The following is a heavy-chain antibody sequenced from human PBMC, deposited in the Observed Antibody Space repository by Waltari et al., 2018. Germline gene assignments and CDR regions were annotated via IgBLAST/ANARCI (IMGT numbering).Heavy chain of an antibody. CDR2: IHPNSGGT. V-gene: IGHV1-2*02. D-gene: IGHD3-10*01. Sequence: QVQLVQSGAEVKKPGASVKVSCKASGYAFTGDYMHWVRQARGQGLEWMGWIHPNSGGTNYAQKFQGRVTMTRDTSISTAYMELSRLRSDDTAVYYCARAMVRGVIIRVYFDYWGQGTLVTVSS. CDR1: GYAFTGDY. CDR3: ARAMVRGVIIRVYFDY. J-gene: IGHJ4*02.